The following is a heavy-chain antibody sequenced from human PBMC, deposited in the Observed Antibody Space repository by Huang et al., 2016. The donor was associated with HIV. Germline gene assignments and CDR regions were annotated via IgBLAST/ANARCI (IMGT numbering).Heavy chain of an antibody. V-gene: IGHV3-74*01. CDR2: IKIDGRTT. J-gene: IGHJ3*02. CDR1: GFKFSNYW. Sequence: EEHLVESGGGLVQPGGSLRLSCEASGFKFSNYWMQWVRQAPGKGLVVGSRIKIDGRTTDYADSVKGRFTISRDNAKNTLYLQMSSLTAEDTAIYYCARAGGFEIWGQGTVVTVSS. CDR3: ARAGGFEI. D-gene: IGHD2-15*01.